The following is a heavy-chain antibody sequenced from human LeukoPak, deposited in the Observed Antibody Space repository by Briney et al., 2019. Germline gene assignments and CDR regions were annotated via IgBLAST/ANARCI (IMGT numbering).Heavy chain of an antibody. Sequence: SESLSLTCAVSGYSISSGYYWGWIRQPPGKGLEWIGSIYHSGRTYYNPSRKSRVTISVDTSKNQFSLKLSSVTAADTAVYYCASSGAYSGSPHLDYWGQGTPVTVSS. D-gene: IGHD1-26*01. CDR1: GYSISSGYY. V-gene: IGHV4-38-2*01. J-gene: IGHJ4*02. CDR3: ASSGAYSGSPHLDY. CDR2: IYHSGRT.